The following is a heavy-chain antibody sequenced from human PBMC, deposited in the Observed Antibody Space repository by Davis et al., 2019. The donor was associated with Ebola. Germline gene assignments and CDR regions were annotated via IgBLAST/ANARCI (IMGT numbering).Heavy chain of an antibody. CDR1: GGSISSGDYY. CDR3: ASNYYDSSGYYRGDWFDP. J-gene: IGHJ5*02. V-gene: IGHV4-30-4*08. Sequence: PSETLSLTCTVSGGSISSGDYYWSWIRQPPGKGLEWIGYIYYSGSTYYNPSLKSRVTISVDTSKNQFSLKLSSVTAADTAVYYCASNYYDSSGYYRGDWFDPWGQGTLVTVSS. CDR2: IYYSGST. D-gene: IGHD3-22*01.